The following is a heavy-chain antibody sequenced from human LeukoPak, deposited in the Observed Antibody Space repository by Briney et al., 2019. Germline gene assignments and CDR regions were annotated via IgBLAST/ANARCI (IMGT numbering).Heavy chain of an antibody. J-gene: IGHJ6*02. V-gene: IGHV1-2*04. D-gene: IGHD4-17*01. CDR1: GYTFTGYY. CDR2: INPNSGGT. Sequence: AASVKVSCKASGYTFTGYYMHWVRQAPGQGLEWMGWINPNSGGTNYAQKFQGWVTMTRDTSISTAYMELSRLRSDDTAVYYCARPAFRYGDEEFDYGMDVWGQGTTVTVSS. CDR3: ARPAFRYGDEEFDYGMDV.